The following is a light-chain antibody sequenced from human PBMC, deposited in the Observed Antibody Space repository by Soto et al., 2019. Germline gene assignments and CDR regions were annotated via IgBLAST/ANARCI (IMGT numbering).Light chain of an antibody. Sequence: DIQMTQSPSTLSASVGDRVTITCRASQSISRCLAWYQQKPGKAPKLLIYDASRLESGVPSRCSGSGSGTEFTLTISSLQPDDFATYYCQQYNSYSPSTFGQGTKVDI. CDR2: DAS. CDR3: QQYNSYSPST. J-gene: IGKJ1*01. CDR1: QSISRC. V-gene: IGKV1-5*01.